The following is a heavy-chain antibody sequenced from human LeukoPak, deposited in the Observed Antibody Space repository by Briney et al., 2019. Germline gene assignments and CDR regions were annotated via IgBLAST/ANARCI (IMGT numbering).Heavy chain of an antibody. CDR1: GESITELG. CDR2: LVPENYQT. J-gene: IGHJ3*02. Sequence: ASVKVSCKVSGESITELGMHWVRQSPGKGLEWMGGLVPENYQTIYAQDFQGRVTMTEDTSTDTAYMELSSLRSEDTAIYYCALASDYYDSSGYCLEIWGQGTLVTVSA. CDR3: ALASDYYDSSGYCLEI. V-gene: IGHV1-24*01. D-gene: IGHD3-22*01.